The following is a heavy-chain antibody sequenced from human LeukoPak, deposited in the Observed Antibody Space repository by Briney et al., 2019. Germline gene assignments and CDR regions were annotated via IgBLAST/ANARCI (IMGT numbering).Heavy chain of an antibody. CDR3: ARARYSDF. Sequence: GGSLRLSCVASGFTFSNYWMTWVRQAPGKGLEWVANIKEEGSEKNYADSVKGRFTISRDNAKNSQYLQMNSLRGEDTAVYYCARARYSDFWGQGTLVTVSS. CDR1: GFTFSNYW. J-gene: IGHJ4*02. CDR2: IKEEGSEK. V-gene: IGHV3-7*01.